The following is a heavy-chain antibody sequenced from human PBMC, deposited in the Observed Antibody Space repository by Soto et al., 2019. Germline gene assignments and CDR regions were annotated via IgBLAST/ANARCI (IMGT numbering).Heavy chain of an antibody. CDR1: GFTFSSYS. CDR3: ARGTRIADAGLITL. Sequence: GGSLRLSCAASGFTFSSYSMNWVRQAPGKGLEWVSSISSSSSYIYYADSVKGRFTISRDNAKNSLYLQMNSLRDEDTAVYYCARGTRIADAGLITLWGQGTLVTVSS. D-gene: IGHD6-13*01. CDR2: ISSSSSYI. J-gene: IGHJ4*02. V-gene: IGHV3-21*01.